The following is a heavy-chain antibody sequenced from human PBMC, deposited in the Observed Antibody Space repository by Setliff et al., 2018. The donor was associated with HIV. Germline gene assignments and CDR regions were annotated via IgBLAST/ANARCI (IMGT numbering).Heavy chain of an antibody. J-gene: IGHJ1*01. D-gene: IGHD6-25*01. CDR2: INPNTGGT. CDR1: GYTFTGYY. CDR3: ARNHQPGSPLAEGCFQH. V-gene: IGHV1-2*04. Sequence: ASVKVSCKASGYTFTGYYTHWVRQAPGQGLEWMGWINPNTGGTNYAQKFQGWVTMTRDTSISTAYMEVSRLRPDDTAVYYCARNHQPGSPLAEGCFQHWGQGTLVTVSS.